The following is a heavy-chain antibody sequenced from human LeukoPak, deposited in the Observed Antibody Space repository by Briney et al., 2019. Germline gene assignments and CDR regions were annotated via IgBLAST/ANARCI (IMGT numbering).Heavy chain of an antibody. CDR2: IIPIFGTA. CDR1: GGTFSSYA. D-gene: IGHD3-22*01. J-gene: IGHJ4*02. V-gene: IGHV1-69*05. Sequence: SVKVSCKASGGTFSSYAISWVRQAPGQGLEWMGRIIPIFGTANYAQKFQGRVTITTDESTSTAHMELSSLRSEDTAVYYCARARLDYYDSSGYYLSWGQGTLVTVSS. CDR3: ARARLDYYDSSGYYLS.